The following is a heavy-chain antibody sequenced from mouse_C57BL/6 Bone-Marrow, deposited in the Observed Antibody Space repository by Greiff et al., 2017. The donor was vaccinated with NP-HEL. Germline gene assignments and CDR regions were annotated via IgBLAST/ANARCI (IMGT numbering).Heavy chain of an antibody. V-gene: IGHV5-12*01. CDR1: GFTFSDYY. Sequence: DVMLVESGGGLVQPGGSLKLSCAASGFTFSDYYMYWVRQTPEKRLEWVAYISNGGGSTYYPDTVKGRFTISRDNAKNTLYLQMSRLKSEDTAMYYCARQGGTFMDYWGQGTSVTVSS. CDR3: ARQGGTFMDY. J-gene: IGHJ4*01. CDR2: ISNGGGST.